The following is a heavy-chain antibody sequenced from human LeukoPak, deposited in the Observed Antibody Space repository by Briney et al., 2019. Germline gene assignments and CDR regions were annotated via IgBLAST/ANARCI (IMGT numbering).Heavy chain of an antibody. J-gene: IGHJ6*02. V-gene: IGHV3-33*01. Sequence: PGGSLRLSCAASGFTFSSYGMHWVRQAPGEGLEWVAVIWYDGSNKYYADSVKGRFTISRDNSKNTLYLQMNSLRAEDTAVYYCARDRSSGYFPGPYYYGMDAWGQGTTVTVSS. CDR3: ARDRSSGYFPGPYYYGMDA. CDR2: IWYDGSNK. D-gene: IGHD3-22*01. CDR1: GFTFSSYG.